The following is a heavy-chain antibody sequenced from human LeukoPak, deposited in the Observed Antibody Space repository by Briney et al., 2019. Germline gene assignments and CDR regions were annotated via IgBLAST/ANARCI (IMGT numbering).Heavy chain of an antibody. CDR2: INLNSGGT. D-gene: IGHD2-2*01. CDR3: ARGRRDCSSTSCYSYYYYYYMDV. J-gene: IGHJ6*03. Sequence: ASVKVSCKASGYTFTGYYMHWERQAPGQGLERKGWINLNSGGTNYAQKFQGRVTMTRDTSISTAYMELSRLRSDDTAVYYCARGRRDCSSTSCYSYYYYYYMDVWGKGTTVTVSS. CDR1: GYTFTGYY. V-gene: IGHV1-2*02.